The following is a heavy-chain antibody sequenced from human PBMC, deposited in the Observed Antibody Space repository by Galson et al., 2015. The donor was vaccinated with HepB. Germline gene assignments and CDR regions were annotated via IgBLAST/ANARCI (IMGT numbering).Heavy chain of an antibody. Sequence: SLRLSCAASGFTFSSYGMHWVRQAPGKGLEWVAVIWYDGSNKYYADSVKGRFTISRDNSKNTLYLQMNSLRAEDTAVYYCARGGRYCSGGSCRGQYYFDYWGQGTLVTVSS. D-gene: IGHD2-15*01. CDR3: ARGGRYCSGGSCRGQYYFDY. V-gene: IGHV3-33*01. CDR2: IWYDGSNK. J-gene: IGHJ4*02. CDR1: GFTFSSYG.